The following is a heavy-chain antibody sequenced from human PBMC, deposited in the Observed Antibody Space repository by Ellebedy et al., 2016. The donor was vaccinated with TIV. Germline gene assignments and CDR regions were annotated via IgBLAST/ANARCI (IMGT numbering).Heavy chain of an antibody. V-gene: IGHV4-39*01. CDR3: AGQTIAAGGTEEYFHH. CDR2: IYYSGST. Sequence: MPSETLSLTCTVSGGSISSSSYYWGWIRQPPGKGLEWIGSIYYSGSTYYNPSLKSRVTMSVDTSKNQFSLQLSSVTAADTAVYYCAGQTIAAGGTEEYFHHWGQGTLVTVSS. D-gene: IGHD6-13*01. J-gene: IGHJ1*01. CDR1: GGSISSSSYY.